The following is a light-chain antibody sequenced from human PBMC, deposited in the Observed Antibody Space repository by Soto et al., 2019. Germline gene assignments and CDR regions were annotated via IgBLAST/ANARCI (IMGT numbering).Light chain of an antibody. CDR2: DAS. Sequence: EIVLTQSQPTRSFPPGKRAPPSCRPIQGERGFLAWFQQKPGQAPRLLIYDASKRATGIPARFSGSGFGTDYTLTISSLEPEDFAVYYCQQRSKWRTFGQGTKVDIK. CDR3: QQRSKWRT. V-gene: IGKV3-11*01. CDR1: QGERGF. J-gene: IGKJ1*01.